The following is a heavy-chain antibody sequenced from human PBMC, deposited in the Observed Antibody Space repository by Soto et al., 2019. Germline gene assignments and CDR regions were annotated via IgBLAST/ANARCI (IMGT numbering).Heavy chain of an antibody. V-gene: IGHV3-74*01. Sequence: EENLVQSGGGLVQPGGSLRLSCAASGFPFSTYWMHWVRQVPGQGLVWVSRINGDGSSTVYADFVRGRFTISRDNAKNTLYLQMNNLRVDDTAIYYCTGGYQDWGQGALVTVSS. CDR1: GFPFSTYW. J-gene: IGHJ4*02. CDR3: TGGYQD. D-gene: IGHD5-12*01. CDR2: INGDGSST.